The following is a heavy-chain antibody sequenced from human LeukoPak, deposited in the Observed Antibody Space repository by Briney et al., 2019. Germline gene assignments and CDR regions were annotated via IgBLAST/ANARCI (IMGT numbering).Heavy chain of an antibody. Sequence: GALRLSCAASGFNFGSYSMTWVRQAPGKGLEWVSVISADSAATFYADSVKGRFTISRDNGRNTVSLQMSSLRAEDTALYYCARKSASGNYPLDYWGQGTLVTVSS. CDR3: ARKSASGNYPLDY. J-gene: IGHJ4*02. CDR2: ISADSAAT. V-gene: IGHV3-23*01. D-gene: IGHD3-10*01. CDR1: GFNFGSYS.